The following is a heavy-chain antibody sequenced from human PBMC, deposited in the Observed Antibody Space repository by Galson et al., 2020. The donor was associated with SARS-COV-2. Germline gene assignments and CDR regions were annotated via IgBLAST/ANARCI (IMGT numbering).Heavy chain of an antibody. CDR1: GYSISTGNW. D-gene: IGHD6-13*01. CDR3: AMRNSDTGFDP. J-gene: IGHJ5*02. V-gene: IGHV4-28*01. CDR2: IYYSGNS. Sequence: LETLSLTCAVSGYSISTGNWWGWIRQPPGKGLEWIGYIYYSGNSYSSPSLESRVTLSVDTSKNQFSLKLSSVTAVDTAVYYCAMRNSDTGFDPWGQGTLVTVSS.